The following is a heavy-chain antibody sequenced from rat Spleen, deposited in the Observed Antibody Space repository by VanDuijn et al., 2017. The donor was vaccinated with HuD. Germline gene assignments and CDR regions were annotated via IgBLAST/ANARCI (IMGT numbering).Heavy chain of an antibody. D-gene: IGHD4-3*01. J-gene: IGHJ2*01. CDR1: GFTFSSFP. Sequence: EVQLVESGGGLVQPGRSLKLSCAASGFTFSSFPMAWVRQAPTKGLEWVASISTSGDTTYYRDSVKGRFTVSRDNAQNTLYLQMSKLGSEDTAIYYCVREEFGVRDWGQGVMVTVSS. CDR3: VREEFGVRD. V-gene: IGHV5-46*01. CDR2: ISTSGDTT.